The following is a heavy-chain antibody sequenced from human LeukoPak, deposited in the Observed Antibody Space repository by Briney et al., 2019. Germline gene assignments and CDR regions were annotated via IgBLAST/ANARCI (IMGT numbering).Heavy chain of an antibody. CDR1: GYSFTTYW. CDR3: ARLSGSSSSSWASFDY. Sequence: GESLKISCKGSGYSFTTYWIGWVRQIPGKGLEWMGIIYPGDSHTIYSPSFRGQVTMSADKSISTAYLQWSSLKASDTAMYYCARLSGSSSSSWASFDYWGQGTLVTVSS. D-gene: IGHD6-13*01. CDR2: IYPGDSHT. V-gene: IGHV5-51*01. J-gene: IGHJ4*02.